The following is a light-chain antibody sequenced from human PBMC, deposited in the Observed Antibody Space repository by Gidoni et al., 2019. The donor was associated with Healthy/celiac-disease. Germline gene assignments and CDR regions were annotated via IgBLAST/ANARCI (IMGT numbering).Light chain of an antibody. CDR1: QSISSY. CDR2: AAS. Sequence: GDRVTITCRSSQSISSYLNWYQQKPGKAPKLLIYAASSLQSGVPSRFSGSGSGTDLTLTISSLQPEDFATYYCQQSYSTLYTFGQGTKLEIK. CDR3: QQSYSTLYT. J-gene: IGKJ2*01. V-gene: IGKV1-39*01.